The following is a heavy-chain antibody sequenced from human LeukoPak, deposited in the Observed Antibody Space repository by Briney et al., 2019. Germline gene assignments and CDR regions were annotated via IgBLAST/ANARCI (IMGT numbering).Heavy chain of an antibody. D-gene: IGHD2-8*01. CDR1: GGSISTSSYY. CDR3: ASPPGVYPSASNYYFDY. CDR2: IYYSGST. V-gene: IGHV4-39*01. Sequence: PSETLSLTCTVFGGSISTSSYYWGWIRQPPGKGLEWIGSIYYSGSTYYNPSLKSRVTISVDTSKNQFSLKLSSVTAADTAVYYGASPPGVYPSASNYYFDYWGRGTLVPVSS. J-gene: IGHJ4*02.